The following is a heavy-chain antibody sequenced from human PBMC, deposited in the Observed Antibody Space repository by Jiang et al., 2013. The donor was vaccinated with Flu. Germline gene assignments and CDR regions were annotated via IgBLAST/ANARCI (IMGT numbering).Heavy chain of an antibody. V-gene: IGHV1-2*04. CDR1: GYTFTGYY. Sequence: SGAEVKKPGASVKVSCKASGYTFTGYYMYWVRQAPGQGLEWMGWINPNSGATNYAQKFQGWVTMTRDTSISTAYMELSRLTSDDTAVYYCARGAAAGTPWFDYWGQGTLVTVSS. D-gene: IGHD6-13*01. CDR2: INPNSGAT. CDR3: ARGAAAGTPWFDY. J-gene: IGHJ4*02.